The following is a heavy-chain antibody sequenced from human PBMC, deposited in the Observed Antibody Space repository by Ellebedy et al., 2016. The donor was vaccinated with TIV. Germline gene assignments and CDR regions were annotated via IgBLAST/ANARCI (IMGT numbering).Heavy chain of an antibody. CDR2: IYYSGST. Sequence: SETLSLXXAVSGGSISSGGYSWSWIRQPPGKGLEWIGYIYYSGSTYYNPSLKSRVTISVDTSKNQFSLKLSSVTAADTAVYYCARTSGGHYYDSSGYHYYYYMDVWGKGTTVTVSS. J-gene: IGHJ6*03. CDR1: GGSISSGGYS. CDR3: ARTSGGHYYDSSGYHYYYYMDV. D-gene: IGHD3-22*01. V-gene: IGHV4-31*11.